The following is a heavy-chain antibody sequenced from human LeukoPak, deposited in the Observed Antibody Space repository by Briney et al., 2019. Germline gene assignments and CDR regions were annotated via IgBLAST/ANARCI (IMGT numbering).Heavy chain of an antibody. CDR3: AKVYYYDSGGYYSPFDY. CDR2: ISGSGGST. CDR1: GFTFSSYA. Sequence: GGSLRLSCAASGFTFSSYAMSWVRQAPGKGLEWVSAISGSGGSTYYADSVKGRFTISRDNSKNTLYLQMNSLRAEDTAVYYCAKVYYYDSGGYYSPFDYWGQGTLVTVSS. V-gene: IGHV3-23*01. D-gene: IGHD3-22*01. J-gene: IGHJ4*02.